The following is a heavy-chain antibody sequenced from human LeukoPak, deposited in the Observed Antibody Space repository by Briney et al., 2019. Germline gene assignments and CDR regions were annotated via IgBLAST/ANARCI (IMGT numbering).Heavy chain of an antibody. D-gene: IGHD6-6*01. CDR1: GGTFSSYA. CDR3: ASGYSSSSLAFFDY. J-gene: IGHJ4*02. V-gene: IGHV1-69*04. CDR2: IIPILGIA. Sequence: SVKVSCKASGGTFSSYAISWVRQAPGQGLEWMGRIIPILGIANYAQKFQGRVTITADKSTSTAYMELSSLRPEDTAVYYCASGYSSSSLAFFDYWGQGTLVTVSS.